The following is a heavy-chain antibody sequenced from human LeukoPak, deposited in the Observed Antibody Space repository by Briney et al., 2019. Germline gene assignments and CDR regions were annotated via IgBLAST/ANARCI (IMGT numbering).Heavy chain of an antibody. CDR3: ARGGGSGVVTMVRGVTLFDY. CDR1: GGSFSGYY. Sequence: PSETLSLTCAVYGGSFSGYYWSWIRQPPGKGLEWIGEINHSGSTNYNPSLKSRVTISVDTSKNQFSLKLSSVTAADTAVCYCARGGGSGVVTMVRGVTLFDYWGQGTLVTVSS. J-gene: IGHJ4*02. V-gene: IGHV4-34*01. CDR2: INHSGST. D-gene: IGHD3-10*01.